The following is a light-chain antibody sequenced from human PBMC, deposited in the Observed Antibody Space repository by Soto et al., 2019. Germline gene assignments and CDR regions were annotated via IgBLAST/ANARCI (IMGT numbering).Light chain of an antibody. CDR3: QQYNNGWS. Sequence: ETVMTQSPATLSVSPGERATLSCRASQSVRSNLGWYQQKPGQAPRLLIFGATTRATGVPARFSGSGSGTEFTLTISSLQSEDFAVYYCQQYNNGWSFGQGTKVEIK. CDR2: GAT. J-gene: IGKJ1*01. V-gene: IGKV3-15*01. CDR1: QSVRSN.